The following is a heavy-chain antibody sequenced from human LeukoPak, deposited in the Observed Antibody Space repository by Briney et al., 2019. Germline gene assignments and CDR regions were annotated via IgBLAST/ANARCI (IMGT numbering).Heavy chain of an antibody. D-gene: IGHD6-13*01. Sequence: AGSLRLSCAASGFTFSSYGMHWVRKAPRQGLEWVAVIWYDGSNKYYADSVKGRFTISRDNSKNTLYLQMNSLIAEDTAVYYCARDQRVAYSSSWYGGAFDIWGQGTMVTVSS. CDR2: IWYDGSNK. CDR1: GFTFSSYG. V-gene: IGHV3-33*01. J-gene: IGHJ3*02. CDR3: ARDQRVAYSSSWYGGAFDI.